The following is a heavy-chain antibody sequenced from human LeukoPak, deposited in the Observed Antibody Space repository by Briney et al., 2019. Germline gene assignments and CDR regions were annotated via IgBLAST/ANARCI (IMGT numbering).Heavy chain of an antibody. V-gene: IGHV3-13*01. CDR2: IGTAGDT. D-gene: IGHD2-15*01. J-gene: IGHJ4*02. CDR3: ARGENCSGGSCSKSIDY. Sequence: TGGSLRLSCAASGLTFSSYDMHWVRQATGKGLEWVSAIGTAGDTYYPGSVKGRFTISRENAKNSLYLQMNSLRAGDTAVYYCARGENCSGGSCSKSIDYWGQGTLVTVSS. CDR1: GLTFSSYD.